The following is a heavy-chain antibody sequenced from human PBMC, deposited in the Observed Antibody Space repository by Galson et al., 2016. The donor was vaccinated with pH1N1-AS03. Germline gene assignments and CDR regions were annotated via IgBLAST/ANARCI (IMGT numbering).Heavy chain of an antibody. Sequence: SETLSLTCTVSGGSISSNFWSWIRQPPGKGLEWIGYISNSGSTNYNPSLKGRVPFSVDSSKNRFSLKLNSLTAADTALYYCARDGPTGLDYWGQGTLVTVSS. CDR1: GGSISSNF. D-gene: IGHD4-11*01. CDR3: ARDGPTGLDY. CDR2: ISNSGST. V-gene: IGHV4-59*01. J-gene: IGHJ4*02.